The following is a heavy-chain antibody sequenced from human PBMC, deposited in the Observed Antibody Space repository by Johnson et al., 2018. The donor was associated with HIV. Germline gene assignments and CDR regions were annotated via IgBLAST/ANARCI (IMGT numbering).Heavy chain of an antibody. CDR2: ISSSGGST. Sequence: QVQLVESGGGLVQPGGSLRLSCAVSGFTFSSYAIHWVRQAPGKGLEYVSAISSSGGSTYYADSVKGRFTISRDNSKNTLYLQMNSLRAEDTAVYYCALDGRRGYSYDWGHDAFDIWGKGTMVTVSS. J-gene: IGHJ3*02. D-gene: IGHD5-18*01. CDR3: ALDGRRGYSYDWGHDAFDI. V-gene: IGHV3-64*04. CDR1: GFTFSSYA.